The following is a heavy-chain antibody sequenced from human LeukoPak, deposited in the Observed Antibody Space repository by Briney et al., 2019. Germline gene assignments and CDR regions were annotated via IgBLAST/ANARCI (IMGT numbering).Heavy chain of an antibody. V-gene: IGHV4-59*01. D-gene: IGHD3-9*01. CDR3: ARDRITIFQEYLDY. CDR2: IYYSGST. CDR1: GGSISSYY. J-gene: IGHJ4*02. Sequence: SETLSLTCTVSGGSISSYYWSWIRQPPGKGLEWIGYIYYSGSTNYNPSLKSRVTISVDTSKNQFSLRLNSVTAADTAVYYCARDRITIFQEYLDYWGQGTLVTVSS.